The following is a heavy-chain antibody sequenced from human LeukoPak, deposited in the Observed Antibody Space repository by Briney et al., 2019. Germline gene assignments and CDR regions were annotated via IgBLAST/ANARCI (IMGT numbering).Heavy chain of an antibody. V-gene: IGHV3-7*01. CDR3: ARDLYSYGYYYYGMDV. Sequence: PGGSLRLSCAASGFTFSSYWMSWVRQAPGKGLEWVANIKQDGSEKYYVDSVKGRFTISRDNAKNSLYLQMNSLRAKDTAVYYCARDLYSYGYYYYGMDVWGQGTTVTVSS. D-gene: IGHD5-18*01. CDR2: IKQDGSEK. J-gene: IGHJ6*02. CDR1: GFTFSSYW.